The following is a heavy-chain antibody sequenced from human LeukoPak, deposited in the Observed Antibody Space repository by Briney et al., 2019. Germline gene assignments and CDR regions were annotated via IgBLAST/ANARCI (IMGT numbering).Heavy chain of an antibody. CDR3: ASQFWWAAVVGPALDC. V-gene: IGHV3-7*05. CDR1: GFTFGSYW. CDR2: IKEDGTEI. D-gene: IGHD6-19*01. Sequence: GGSLRLSCTASGFTFGSYWMNWVRQAPGKGLEWVANIKEDGTEIYYVDSVKGRFTISRDNAKNSLYLQMSSLRAEDTAVYYCASQFWWAAVVGPALDCWGQGSLVTVSS. J-gene: IGHJ4*02.